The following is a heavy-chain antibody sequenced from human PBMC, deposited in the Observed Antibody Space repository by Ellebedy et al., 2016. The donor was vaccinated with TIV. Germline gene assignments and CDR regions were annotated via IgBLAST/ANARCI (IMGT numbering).Heavy chain of an antibody. J-gene: IGHJ4*02. V-gene: IGHV4-59*08. CDR2: IYYSGST. Sequence: MPGGSLRLSCTVSGGSISSYYWSWIRQPPGKGLEWIGYIYYSGSTNYNPSLKSRVTISVDTSKNQFSLKLSSVTAADTAVYYCARHKEGYCTNGVCSYFDYWGQGTLVTVSS. CDR3: ARHKEGYCTNGVCSYFDY. D-gene: IGHD2-8*01. CDR1: GGSISSYY.